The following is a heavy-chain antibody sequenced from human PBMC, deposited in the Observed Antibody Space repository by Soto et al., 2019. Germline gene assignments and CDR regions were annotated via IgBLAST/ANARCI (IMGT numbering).Heavy chain of an antibody. CDR1: GYTFTSYG. CDR2: IIAYNGNT. V-gene: IGHV1-18*01. J-gene: IGHJ4*02. D-gene: IGHD3-22*01. Sequence: ASVKVSCKASGYTFTSYGISWVRQAPGQGLEWMGWIIAYNGNTNYAQKFQGRVTMTTDASTSTAYMELSSLRSEDTAVYYCARDRGSSGYYFYWGQGTLVTVSS. CDR3: ARDRGSSGYYFY.